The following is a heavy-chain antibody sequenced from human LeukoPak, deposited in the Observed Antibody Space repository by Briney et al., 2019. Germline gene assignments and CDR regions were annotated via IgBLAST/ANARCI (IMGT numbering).Heavy chain of an antibody. CDR2: ISGSGGST. V-gene: IGHV3-23*01. D-gene: IGHD3-16*01. J-gene: IGHJ4*02. CDR3: ARPRGSSYYFDY. Sequence: GGSLRFSCAASGFTFSTYAMSWVRQAPGKGLEWGSGISGSGGSTYYADSVKGRFTISRDNSKNTLFLQMNSLRAEDTAIYYCARPRGSSYYFDYWGQGTLVTVSS. CDR1: GFTFSTYA.